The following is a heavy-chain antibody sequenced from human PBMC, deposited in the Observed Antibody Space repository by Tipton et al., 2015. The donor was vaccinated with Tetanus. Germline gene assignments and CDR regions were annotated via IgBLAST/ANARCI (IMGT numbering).Heavy chain of an antibody. CDR1: GDSINSGDYY. J-gene: IGHJ4*02. CDR2: IYYSGST. Sequence: TLSLTCSVSGDSINSGDYYWSWIRQPPGKGLEWIGYIYYSGSTYYNPSLKSRVIISIDTSKNQFSLRLSSVTAADTAVYYCSSSPGNQYLAFFDYWGRGTKVTVSS. CDR3: SSSPGNQYLAFFDY. V-gene: IGHV4-30-4*01. D-gene: IGHD3-3*02.